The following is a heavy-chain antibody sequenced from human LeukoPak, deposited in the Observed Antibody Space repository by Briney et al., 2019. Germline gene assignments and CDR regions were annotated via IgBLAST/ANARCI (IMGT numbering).Heavy chain of an antibody. J-gene: IGHJ4*02. CDR1: GFTVSSNY. D-gene: IGHD3-22*01. CDR2: IYVGCST. Sequence: PGGPLRLSCAASGFTVSSNYMSWVRQAPGKGLEWVSIIYVGCSTYYADSVKGRFTISRDNSKNTLYLQMNSLRAEDTAVYYCGRDLFMIVVPGQSVLDYRGQGTLVTASS. V-gene: IGHV3-53*01. CDR3: GRDLFMIVVPGQSVLDY.